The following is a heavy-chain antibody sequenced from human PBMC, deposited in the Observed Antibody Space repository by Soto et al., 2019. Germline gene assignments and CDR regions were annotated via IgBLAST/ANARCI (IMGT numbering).Heavy chain of an antibody. D-gene: IGHD1-1*01. V-gene: IGHV1-24*01. CDR3: ARSNWNDVSYFDY. CDR2: FDPEDGET. CDR1: GYTLTELS. Sequence: ASVKVSCKVSGYTLTELSMHWVRQAPGKGLEWMGGFDPEDGETTYARKFQGRVTMTRDTSTSTVYMELSSLRSEDTAVYFCARSNWNDVSYFDYWGQGTLVTVSS. J-gene: IGHJ4*02.